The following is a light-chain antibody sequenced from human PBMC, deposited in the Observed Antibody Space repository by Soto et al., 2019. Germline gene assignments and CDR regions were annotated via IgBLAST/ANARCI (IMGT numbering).Light chain of an antibody. CDR3: QQSYTTPFT. CDR2: AAS. J-gene: IGKJ3*01. CDR1: QSISTY. V-gene: IGKV1-39*01. Sequence: DIQMTQSPSSLSASVGDRVTVTCRASQSISTYLYWYQQKPGKAPKLLIYAASSLETGVPSRFSGSGSGTDFTHTISSLQPEDFATYFCQQSYTTPFTFGPGTKVDIK.